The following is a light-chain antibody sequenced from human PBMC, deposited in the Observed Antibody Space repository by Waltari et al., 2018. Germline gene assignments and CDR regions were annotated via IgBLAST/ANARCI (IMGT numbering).Light chain of an antibody. V-gene: IGLV4-69*01. Sequence: QLVLTQSPSASASLGASVTLTCTLSIGHPSNSLACPPQQPGKGPRFLMKVNSDASHSKGDESPDRFSGSSSGAERYLSISSLQSEDDADYYCQTGGHGTWVFGGGTKVTVL. J-gene: IGLJ3*02. CDR2: VNSDASH. CDR3: QTGGHGTWV. CDR1: IGHPSNS.